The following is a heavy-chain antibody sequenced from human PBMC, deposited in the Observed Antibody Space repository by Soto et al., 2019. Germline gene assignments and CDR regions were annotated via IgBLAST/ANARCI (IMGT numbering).Heavy chain of an antibody. CDR2: ISYDGSKK. D-gene: IGHD6-25*01. Sequence: QVQLVESGGGVVQPGRSLRLSCAASGFTFSSYGMHWVRQAPGKGLEWVAVISYDGSKKYYADSVKGRFTISRDNSKNTLYLQMNSLRAEDTAVYYCAKDSSGSATLYYYYYGMDVWGQGTTVTVSS. CDR3: AKDSSGSATLYYYYYGMDV. J-gene: IGHJ6*02. V-gene: IGHV3-30*18. CDR1: GFTFSSYG.